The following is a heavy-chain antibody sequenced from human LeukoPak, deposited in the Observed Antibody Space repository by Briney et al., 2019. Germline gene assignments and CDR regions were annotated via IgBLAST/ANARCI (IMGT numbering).Heavy chain of an antibody. D-gene: IGHD3-10*01. Sequence: HTLTLICAISGPSVSSNSAAWTWIRPSPSRGLDWLGMTYYKSKWYNDYAVSMKSRITINPDTSKNQSSLQLNSVTHEDTAVYYCARDLDYGSPNYFDYWGQGTLVTVSS. CDR2: TYYKSKWYN. CDR1: GPSVSSNSAA. CDR3: ARDLDYGSPNYFDY. V-gene: IGHV6-1*01. J-gene: IGHJ4*02.